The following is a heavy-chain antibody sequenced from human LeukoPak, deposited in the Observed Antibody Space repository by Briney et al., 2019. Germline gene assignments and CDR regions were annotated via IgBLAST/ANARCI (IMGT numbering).Heavy chain of an antibody. Sequence: PGGSLRLSCAASGFTFSTYWMTWVRQAPGKGLEWVANIKQDGSEKYYVDSVKGRFTISRDNAKNSLCQQMNTLRVEDTAVYYCARNRGYSGYGPDSWGQGTLVTVSS. CDR2: IKQDGSEK. J-gene: IGHJ4*02. D-gene: IGHD5-12*01. V-gene: IGHV3-7*01. CDR3: ARNRGYSGYGPDS. CDR1: GFTFSTYW.